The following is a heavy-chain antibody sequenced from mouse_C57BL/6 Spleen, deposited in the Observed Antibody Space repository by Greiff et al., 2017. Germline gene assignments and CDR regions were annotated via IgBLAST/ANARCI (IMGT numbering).Heavy chain of an antibody. V-gene: IGHV1-82*01. Sequence: QVHVKQSGPELVKPGASVKISCKASGYAFSSSWMNWVKQRPGKGLEWIGRIYPGDGDTNYNGKFKGKATLTADKSSSTAYMQLSSLTSEDYAVYFCARRDYDHFDYWGQGTTLTVSS. D-gene: IGHD2-4*01. J-gene: IGHJ2*01. CDR1: GYAFSSSW. CDR2: IYPGDGDT. CDR3: ARRDYDHFDY.